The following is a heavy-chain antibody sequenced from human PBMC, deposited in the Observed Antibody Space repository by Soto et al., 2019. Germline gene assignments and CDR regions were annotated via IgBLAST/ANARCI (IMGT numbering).Heavy chain of an antibody. D-gene: IGHD3-10*01. Sequence: GGSLRLSCTASGFTFSSQCLHWVRQAPGKGLEWVAVISYDGSNKYYADSVKGRFTISRDNSKNTLYLQMNSLRAEDTAVYYCATLADGGGWGQGTLVTVSS. CDR2: ISYDGSNK. V-gene: IGHV3-30*03. CDR1: GFTFSSQC. J-gene: IGHJ4*02. CDR3: ATLADGGG.